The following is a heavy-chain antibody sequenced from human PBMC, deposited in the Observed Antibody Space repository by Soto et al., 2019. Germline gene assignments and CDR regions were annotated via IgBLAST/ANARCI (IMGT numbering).Heavy chain of an antibody. CDR2: IYYRGNT. CDR3: ARVLGDMRYYYGMDV. Sequence: SETLSLTCTVSGGSISSHYWSWVRQAPGKGLEWIGCIYYRGNTFYNPSLKSRGTISVDTSNNQFSLKLDSVTPADTAVYYCARVLGDMRYYYGMDVWGQGTTVTVSS. CDR1: GGSISSHY. D-gene: IGHD2-15*01. V-gene: IGHV4-59*11. J-gene: IGHJ6*02.